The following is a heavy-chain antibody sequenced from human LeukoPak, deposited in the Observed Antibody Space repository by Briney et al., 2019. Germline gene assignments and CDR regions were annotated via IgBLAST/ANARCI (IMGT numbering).Heavy chain of an antibody. J-gene: IGHJ5*02. CDR3: TRLLSSSWYHWFDP. Sequence: GASVKVSCKASGYTFTNYDINWVRQATGQGLEWMGYMNPNSGNTGYAQKFQGRVTITKNTSISTAYMELNSLKTEDTAVYYCTRLLSSSWYHWFDPWGQGTLVTVSS. CDR2: MNPNSGNT. V-gene: IGHV1-8*03. D-gene: IGHD6-13*01. CDR1: GYTFTNYD.